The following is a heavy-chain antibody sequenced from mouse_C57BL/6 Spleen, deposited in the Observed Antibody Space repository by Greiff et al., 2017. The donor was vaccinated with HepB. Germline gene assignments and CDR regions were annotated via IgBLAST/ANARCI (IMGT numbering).Heavy chain of an antibody. CDR2: IYPRSGNT. V-gene: IGHV1-81*01. CDR1: GYTFTSYG. J-gene: IGHJ2*01. CDR3: ARRGSRRGYFDY. Sequence: VQLQQSGAELARPGASVKLSCKASGYTFTSYGISWVKQRTGQGLEWIGEIYPRSGNTYYNEKFKGKATLTADKSSSTAYMELRSLTSEDSAVYFCARRGSRRGYFDYWGQGTTLTVSS. D-gene: IGHD1-1*01.